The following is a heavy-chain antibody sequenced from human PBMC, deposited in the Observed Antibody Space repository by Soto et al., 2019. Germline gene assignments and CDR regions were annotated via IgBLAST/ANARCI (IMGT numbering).Heavy chain of an antibody. CDR3: ARGNCSSPNCYSFSGYYGMDV. J-gene: IGHJ6*02. CDR2: IYTSGST. CDR1: GGSISSYY. Sequence: LRETLSLTCTVSGGSISSYYWSWIRQPAGKGLEWIGRIYTSGSTNYNPSLKSRVTMSLDTSKNQFSLKLTSVTAADTALYYCARGNCSSPNCYSFSGYYGMDVWGQGTTVTVSS. V-gene: IGHV4-4*07. D-gene: IGHD2-2*01.